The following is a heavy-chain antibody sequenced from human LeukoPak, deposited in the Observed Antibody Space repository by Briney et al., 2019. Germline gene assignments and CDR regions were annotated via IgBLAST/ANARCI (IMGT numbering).Heavy chain of an antibody. CDR3: ARTPLSWYSNFHFDY. Sequence: GGSLRLSCAASGFTFSSYAMSWVRQAPGKGLEWVSAISGSGGSTYYADSVKGRFTISRDNSKNTLYLQMNSLRAEDTAVYYCARTPLSWYSNFHFDYWGQGTLVTVSS. CDR2: ISGSGGST. V-gene: IGHV3-23*01. J-gene: IGHJ4*02. D-gene: IGHD6-13*01. CDR1: GFTFSSYA.